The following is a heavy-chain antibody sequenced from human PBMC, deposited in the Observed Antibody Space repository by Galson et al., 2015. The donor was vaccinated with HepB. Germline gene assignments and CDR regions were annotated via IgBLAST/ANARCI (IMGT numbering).Heavy chain of an antibody. CDR3: TTDFPARYDILTGYLIRSTNDY. J-gene: IGHJ4*02. D-gene: IGHD3-9*01. CDR1: GFTFSNAW. Sequence: SLRLSCAASGFTFSNAWMSWVRQAPGKGLEWVGRIKSKTDGGTTDYAAPVKGRFTISRDDSKNTLYLQMNSLKTEDTAVYYCTTDFPARYDILTGYLIRSTNDYWGQGTLVTVSS. V-gene: IGHV3-15*01. CDR2: IKSKTDGGTT.